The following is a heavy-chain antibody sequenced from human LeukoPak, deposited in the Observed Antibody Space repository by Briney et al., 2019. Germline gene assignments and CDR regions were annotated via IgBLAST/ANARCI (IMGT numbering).Heavy chain of an antibody. CDR2: IKQDGSER. J-gene: IGHJ4*02. CDR3: ASRAGKPGNTPWCFDY. D-gene: IGHD1-7*01. V-gene: IGHV3-7*01. Sequence: GGSLRLSCAASGFTFSNYWMTWVRQAPGKGPEWVANIKQDGSERNYVDSVKGRFTIARDNTKNSLYQQMTSPRGEDTAVYYCASRAGKPGNTPWCFDYWGQGALVTVSS. CDR1: GFTFSNYW.